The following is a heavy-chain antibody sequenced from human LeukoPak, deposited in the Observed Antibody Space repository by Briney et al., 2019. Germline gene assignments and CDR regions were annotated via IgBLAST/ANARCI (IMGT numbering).Heavy chain of an antibody. V-gene: IGHV1-69*13. CDR1: GGTFSSYA. J-gene: IGHJ4*02. D-gene: IGHD3-3*01. CDR2: IIPIFGTA. Sequence: ASVKVSCKASGGTFSSYAISWVRQAPGQGLEWMGGIIPIFGTANYAQKFQGRVTITADESTSTAYMELSSLRSEDTAVYYCATQPKANRRYDFWSGYSIYYFDYWGQGTLVTVSS. CDR3: ATQPKANRRYDFWSGYSIYYFDY.